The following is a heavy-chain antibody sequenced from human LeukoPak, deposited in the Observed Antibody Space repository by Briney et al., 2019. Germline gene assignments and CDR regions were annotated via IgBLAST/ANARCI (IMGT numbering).Heavy chain of an antibody. Sequence: SVKVSCKASGGTFSSYAISWVRQAPGQGLEWMGGIIPIFGTANYAQKFQGRVTITADKSTSTAYMELSSLRSEDTAVYYCARETDYGSGSSLRRRDAFDIWGQGTMVTVSS. V-gene: IGHV1-69*06. CDR3: ARETDYGSGSSLRRRDAFDI. D-gene: IGHD3-10*01. J-gene: IGHJ3*02. CDR2: IIPIFGTA. CDR1: GGTFSSYA.